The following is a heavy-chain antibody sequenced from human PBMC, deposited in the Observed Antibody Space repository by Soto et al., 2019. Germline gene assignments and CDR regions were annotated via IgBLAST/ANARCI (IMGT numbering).Heavy chain of an antibody. CDR1: GYTFISYG. CDR3: ARDDSSGPGRFDP. V-gene: IGHV1-18*01. D-gene: IGHD3-22*01. J-gene: IGHJ5*02. CDR2: INAYSTYT. Sequence: QVQLVQSGAEVKKPGASVKVSCKASGYTFISYGFSWVRQAPGQGLEWMGWINAYSTYTDYAQNLQGRVTMTTDRSTSTAYMELRSLRSDDTAVYYCARDDSSGPGRFDPWGQGTLVTVSS.